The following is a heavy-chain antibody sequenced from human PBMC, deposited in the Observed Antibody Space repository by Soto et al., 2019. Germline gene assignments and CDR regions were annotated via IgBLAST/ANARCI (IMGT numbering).Heavy chain of an antibody. CDR2: IMPVFATP. D-gene: IGHD3-3*02. CDR3: ARDKDRQQLDGNYSYVLDV. CDR1: GGTFSTSA. Sequence: QVQLMQSGAEVKKPGSSVKVSCKASGGTFSTSAISWVRQAPGEGLEWVGGIMPVFATPDYAQKFQGRVTISADESTTTAYLELTSLTTDDTAVYYCARDKDRQQLDGNYSYVLDVWGQGTAITVSS. V-gene: IGHV1-69*12. J-gene: IGHJ6*02.